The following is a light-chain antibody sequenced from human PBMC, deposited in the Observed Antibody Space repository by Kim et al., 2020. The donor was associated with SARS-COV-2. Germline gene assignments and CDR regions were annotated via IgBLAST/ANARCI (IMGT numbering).Light chain of an antibody. Sequence: DIQMTQSPSSLSASVGDRVTITCQASQDISNNLNWYQQKPGKAPKLLIYDASNLETGVPSRFSGSGSGTDFTFTISSLQPEDIATYYRQQYDKLPRTFGGGTKVDIK. CDR1: QDISNN. CDR2: DAS. CDR3: QQYDKLPRT. J-gene: IGKJ4*01. V-gene: IGKV1-33*01.